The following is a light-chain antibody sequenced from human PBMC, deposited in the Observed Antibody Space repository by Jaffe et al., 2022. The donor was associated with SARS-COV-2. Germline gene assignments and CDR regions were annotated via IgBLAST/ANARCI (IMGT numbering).Light chain of an antibody. Sequence: DIQLTQSPSFLSASIGDRVTLTCRASQAISNYLLWFQQKPGKAPKLLIFGATTLQSGVPSRFGGSASGTEFTLTITSLQPEDFATYYCQQIKTYPLTFGGGTKVDIK. CDR1: QAISNY. CDR3: QQIKTYPLT. V-gene: IGKV1-9*01. CDR2: GAT. J-gene: IGKJ4*01.